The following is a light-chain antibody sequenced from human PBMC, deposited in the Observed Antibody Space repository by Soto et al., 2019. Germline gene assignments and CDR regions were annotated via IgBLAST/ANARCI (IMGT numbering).Light chain of an antibody. Sequence: QSVLTQPASVSGSPGQSITISCTGTSSDVGGYDSVSWYQQHPGKAPKLMIYEVSNRPSGVSNRFSGSKSGDTASLTISGLQTEDEADYYCSSYAGNYVYVFGSGTKVTVL. CDR3: SSYAGNYVYV. J-gene: IGLJ1*01. V-gene: IGLV2-14*01. CDR2: EVS. CDR1: SSDVGGYDS.